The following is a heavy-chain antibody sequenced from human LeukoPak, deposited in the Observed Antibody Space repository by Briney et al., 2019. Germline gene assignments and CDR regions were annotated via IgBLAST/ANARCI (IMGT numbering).Heavy chain of an antibody. D-gene: IGHD3-10*01. Sequence: SETLSLTCAVYGGSFSGYYWSWIRQPPGKGLEWIGSIYYSGSTYYNPSLKSRVTISVDTSKNQFSLKLSSVTAADTAVYYCARHRIIWFGELLDFDYWGQGTLVTVSS. J-gene: IGHJ4*02. CDR2: IYYSGST. V-gene: IGHV4-34*01. CDR3: ARHRIIWFGELLDFDY. CDR1: GGSFSGYY.